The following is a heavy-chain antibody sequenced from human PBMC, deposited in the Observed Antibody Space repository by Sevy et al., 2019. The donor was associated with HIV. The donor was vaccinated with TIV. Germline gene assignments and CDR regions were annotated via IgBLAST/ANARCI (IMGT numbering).Heavy chain of an antibody. D-gene: IGHD6-19*01. Sequence: ASVKVSCKSSGYTFKGYYIHWVRQAPGQGLEWMGWINPNTGAPKYAQKFQGRVTMTRDTSISTAYMELRGLRSDETSMYYCVFVWRITVADGFDIWGQGTMVTVSS. CDR3: VFVWRITVADGFDI. V-gene: IGHV1-2*02. CDR2: INPNTGAP. CDR1: GYTFKGYY. J-gene: IGHJ3*02.